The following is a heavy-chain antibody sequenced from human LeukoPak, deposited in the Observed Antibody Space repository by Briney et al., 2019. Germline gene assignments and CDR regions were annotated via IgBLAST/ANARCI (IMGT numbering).Heavy chain of an antibody. CDR1: GDSVSSSRAA. J-gene: IGHJ5*02. V-gene: IGHV6-1*01. D-gene: IGHD3-22*01. CDR2: TYYRSQWFY. CDR3: VRLSFDSSGP. Sequence: SQTLSLTCAISGDSVSSSRAAWSWIRQSPSRGLEWLGRTYYRSQWFYDYALSVRSRITINPDTSKNQFSLQLSSVTPEDTAVYYCVRLSFDSSGPWGQGTLVTVSS.